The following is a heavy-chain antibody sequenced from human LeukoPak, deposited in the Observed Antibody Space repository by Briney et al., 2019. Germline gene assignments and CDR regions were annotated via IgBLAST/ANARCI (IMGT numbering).Heavy chain of an antibody. D-gene: IGHD6-25*01. CDR3: ARRSYSSAWGEGFDY. J-gene: IGHJ4*02. CDR2: IYYSGIS. V-gene: IGHV4-39*01. CDR1: SGSISSSNYY. Sequence: SETLSLTCTVSSGSISSSNYYWGWLRQPPGKGLEWIGSIYYSGISYYNPSLKSRVTISVDTSKNQFSLKLTSVTAADTAVYYCARRSYSSAWGEGFDYWGQGTLVTVSS.